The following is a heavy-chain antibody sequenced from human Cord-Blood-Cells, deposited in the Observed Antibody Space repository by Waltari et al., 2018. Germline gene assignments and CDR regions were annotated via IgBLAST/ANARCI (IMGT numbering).Heavy chain of an antibody. CDR2: ISYDGSNK. J-gene: IGHJ4*02. D-gene: IGHD4-4*01. CDR3: ARDPNSNYFDY. V-gene: IGHV3-30-3*01. CDR1: GFTFSSYA. Sequence: QVQLVESGGGVVQPGRSLRLSCAASGFTFSSYAMQWVRQAPGKGLEWVAVISYDGSNKYYADSVKGRFTISRDNSKNTLYLQMNSLRAEDTAVYYCARDPNSNYFDYWGQGTLVTVSS.